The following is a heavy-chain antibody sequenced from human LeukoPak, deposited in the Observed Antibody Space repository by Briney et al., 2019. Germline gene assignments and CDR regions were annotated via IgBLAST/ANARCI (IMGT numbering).Heavy chain of an antibody. CDR1: GVSISSSNSY. Sequence: SETLSLTCTVSGVSISSSNSYWGWIRQPPGKGLEWIGSIYYSGNTYYNASLKSQVSISIDTSKNQFSLRLTSVTAADTAVYYCARDEGGYSSPWDYWGQGTLVTVSS. CDR3: ARDEGGYSSPWDY. J-gene: IGHJ4*02. D-gene: IGHD5-18*01. CDR2: IYYSGNT. V-gene: IGHV4-39*02.